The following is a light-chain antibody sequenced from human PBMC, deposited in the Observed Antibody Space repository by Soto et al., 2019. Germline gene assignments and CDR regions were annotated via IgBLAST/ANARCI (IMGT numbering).Light chain of an antibody. CDR1: QFLSSY. J-gene: IGKJ5*01. V-gene: IGKV3-11*01. Sequence: EVVLTQSPATLSLAPGERATLSCRASQFLSSYLAWYQQKPGQPPRLLIYDTSNRATGIPARFSGSRSGTDFTLTISSLEPEDFGVYFCHPRNKFGQGTRLQIK. CDR2: DTS. CDR3: HPRNK.